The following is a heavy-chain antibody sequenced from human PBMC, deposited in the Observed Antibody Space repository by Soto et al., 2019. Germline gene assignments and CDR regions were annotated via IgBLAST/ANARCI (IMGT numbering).Heavy chain of an antibody. CDR2: VDSGGSST. D-gene: IGHD1-1*01. CDR3: VRDNWNSY. V-gene: IGHV3-74*01. CDR1: GFTFSTYW. Sequence: EMQLVESGGDLVQPGGSLRLSCVASGFTFSTYWMHWVRQAPGKGLVWVSRVDSGGSSTNYADSVKGRFTISRDNAKNTLYLQMSSLRAEDTGVYYCVRDNWNSYWGQGTRVTVSS. J-gene: IGHJ4*02.